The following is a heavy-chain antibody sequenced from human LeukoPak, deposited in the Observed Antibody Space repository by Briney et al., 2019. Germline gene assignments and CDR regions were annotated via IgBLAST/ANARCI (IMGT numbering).Heavy chain of an antibody. CDR3: ARITMVRGVITKISYFDY. V-gene: IGHV1-18*01. D-gene: IGHD3-10*01. CDR1: GGTFSSYA. Sequence: GASVKVSCKASGGTFSSYAISWVRQAPGQGLEWMGWINPNSGGTNYAQKLQGRVTMTTDTSTSTAYMELRSLRSDDTAVYYCARITMVRGVITKISYFDYWGQGTLVTVSS. J-gene: IGHJ4*02. CDR2: INPNSGGT.